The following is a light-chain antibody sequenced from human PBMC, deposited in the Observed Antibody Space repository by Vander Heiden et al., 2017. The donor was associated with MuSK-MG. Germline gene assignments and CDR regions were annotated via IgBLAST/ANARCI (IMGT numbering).Light chain of an antibody. CDR1: PADPGGFNY. Sequence: QAALPQPASVSGSPGPAPTIPGSGTPADPGGFNYGSLYHQYPGPAPQPHISDVTHRPSGISARFSESESGDTASLTISGLQADDEAIYYCASYSTVGHLVFGGGTKLTVL. J-gene: IGLJ2*01. V-gene: IGLV2-14*03. CDR3: ASYSTVGHLV. CDR2: DVT.